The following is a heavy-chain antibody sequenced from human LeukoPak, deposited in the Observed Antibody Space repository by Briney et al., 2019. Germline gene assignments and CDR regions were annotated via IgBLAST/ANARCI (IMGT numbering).Heavy chain of an antibody. CDR2: ISSSGSTI. V-gene: IGHV3-48*03. J-gene: IGHJ4*02. D-gene: IGHD6-19*01. CDR3: AKEWLGQYFDY. Sequence: GGSLRLSRAASGFTFSSYEMNWVRQAPGKGLEWVSYISSSGSTIYYADSVKGRFTISRDNSKNTPYLQMNSLRAEDTAVYYCAKEWLGQYFDYWGQGTLVTVSS. CDR1: GFTFSSYE.